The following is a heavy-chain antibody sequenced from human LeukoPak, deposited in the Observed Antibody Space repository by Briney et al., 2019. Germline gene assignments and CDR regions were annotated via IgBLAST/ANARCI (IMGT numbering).Heavy chain of an antibody. J-gene: IGHJ4*02. D-gene: IGHD6-19*01. Sequence: KPSETLSLTCTVSGGSISSSSYYWGWIRQPPGKGLEWIGSIYYSGSTYYNPSLKSRVTISVDTSKNQFSLKLSSVTAADTAVYYCARHIAIAGLRGFDYWGQGTLVTVSS. CDR1: GGSISSSSYY. CDR3: ARHIAIAGLRGFDY. CDR2: IYYSGST. V-gene: IGHV4-39*07.